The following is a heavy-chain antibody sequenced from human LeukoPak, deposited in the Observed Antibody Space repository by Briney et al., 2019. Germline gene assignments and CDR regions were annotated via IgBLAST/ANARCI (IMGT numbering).Heavy chain of an antibody. CDR3: ASSYQWLGLTNFDY. Sequence: PSETLSLTFTVSGGSISSYYWSWIRQPPGKGLEWIGYIYYSGSTNYNPSLKSRVTISVDTSKNQFSLKLSSVTAADTAVYYCASSYQWLGLTNFDYWGQGTLVTVSS. J-gene: IGHJ4*02. D-gene: IGHD6-19*01. CDR2: IYYSGST. V-gene: IGHV4-59*01. CDR1: GGSISSYY.